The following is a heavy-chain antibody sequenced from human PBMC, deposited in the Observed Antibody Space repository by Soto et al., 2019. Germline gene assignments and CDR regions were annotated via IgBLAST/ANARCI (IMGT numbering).Heavy chain of an antibody. V-gene: IGHV4-59*08. CDR1: GGSISSYY. J-gene: IGHJ6*03. D-gene: IGHD2-15*01. Sequence: QVQLQESGPGLVKPSETLSLTCTVSGGSISSYYWSWIRQPPGKGLEWIGYIYYSGSTNYNPSLKRRVTISVDTSMNQFSLMLSSVTAADTAVYYCARRSGNDEVVAQAPYYYYYMDVWGKGTTVTVSS. CDR3: ARRSGNDEVVAQAPYYYYYMDV. CDR2: IYYSGST.